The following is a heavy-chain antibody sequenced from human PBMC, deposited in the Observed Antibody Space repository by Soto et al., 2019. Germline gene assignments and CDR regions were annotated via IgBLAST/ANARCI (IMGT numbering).Heavy chain of an antibody. J-gene: IGHJ4*02. CDR3: ARFRHIVVVTATKGDYFDY. V-gene: IGHV4-61*01. CDR2: IYYSGST. CDR1: GGSVSSGSYY. D-gene: IGHD2-21*02. Sequence: QVQLQESGPGLVKPSETLSLTCTVSGGSVSSGSYYWSWIRQPPGKGLEWIGYIYYSGSTNYNPSLKSRVTISVDTSKNQFSLKLSSVTAADTAVYYCARFRHIVVVTATKGDYFDYWGQGTLVTVSS.